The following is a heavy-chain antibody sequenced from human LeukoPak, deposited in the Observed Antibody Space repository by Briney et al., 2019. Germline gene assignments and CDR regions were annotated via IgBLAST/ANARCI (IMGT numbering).Heavy chain of an antibody. V-gene: IGHV3-30-3*01. D-gene: IGHD2-15*01. CDR1: GFTFSSYA. J-gene: IGHJ4*02. CDR3: ARGAARHEAHFDY. Sequence: PGGSLRLSCAASGFTFSSYAMHWVRQAPGKGLEWVAVISYDGSNKYYADSVKGRFTISRDNSKNTLYLQMNSLRAEDTAVYYCARGAARHEAHFDYWGQGTLVTVSS. CDR2: ISYDGSNK.